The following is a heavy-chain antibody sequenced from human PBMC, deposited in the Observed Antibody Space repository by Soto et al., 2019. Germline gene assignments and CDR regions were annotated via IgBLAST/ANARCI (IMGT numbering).Heavy chain of an antibody. V-gene: IGHV1-69*02. CDR3: ALDDYYGSRSHS. CDR2: IIPILGIA. D-gene: IGHD3-10*01. J-gene: IGHJ4*02. CDR1: GGTFSSYT. Sequence: QVQLVQSGAEVKKPGSSVKVSCKASGGTFSSYTISWVRQAPGQGLEWMGRIIPILGIANYAQKFQGRVTITADKSTSTAYMEPSSLRSECSVLYYCALDDYYGSRSHSWGQGTLVTVSS.